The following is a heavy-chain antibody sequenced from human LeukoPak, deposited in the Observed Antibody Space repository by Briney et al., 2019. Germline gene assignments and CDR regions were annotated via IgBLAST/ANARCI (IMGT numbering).Heavy chain of an antibody. Sequence: ASVKVSCKASGYTFTSYGISWVRQAPGQGLEWMGWISAYNGNTNYAQKLQGRLTMTTDTSTSTAYMELRSLRSDDTAVYYCARRTMVRGVLYHYGMDVWGQGTTVTVSS. D-gene: IGHD3-10*01. CDR3: ARRTMVRGVLYHYGMDV. J-gene: IGHJ6*02. CDR2: ISAYNGNT. CDR1: GYTFTSYG. V-gene: IGHV1-18*01.